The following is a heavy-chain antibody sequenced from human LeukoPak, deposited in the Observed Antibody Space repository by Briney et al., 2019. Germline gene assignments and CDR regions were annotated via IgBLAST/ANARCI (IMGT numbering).Heavy chain of an antibody. CDR3: ARVEMATITWFDP. D-gene: IGHD5-24*01. CDR1: GYTFTSYY. CDR2: ISAYNGNT. J-gene: IGHJ5*02. Sequence: ASVKVSCKASGYTFTSYYMHWVRQAPGQGLEWMGWISAYNGNTNYAQKLQGRVTMTTDTSTSTAYMELSSLRSEDTAVYYCARVEMATITWFDPWGQGTLVTVSS. V-gene: IGHV1-18*04.